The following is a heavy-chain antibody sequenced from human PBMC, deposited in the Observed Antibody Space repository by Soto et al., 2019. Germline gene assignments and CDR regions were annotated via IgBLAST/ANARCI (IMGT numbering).Heavy chain of an antibody. Sequence: SETLSLTCAVYGGSLIGNYWGWILQPPWKGLEWIGETHHSGSTAYNPSLKSRVTISVDTSRNQFSLKLNSVTAADTAVYYCARTTAAIHLNYWSQGTLVTVSS. J-gene: IGHJ4*02. CDR2: THHSGST. CDR1: GGSLIGNY. D-gene: IGHD2-21*02. CDR3: ARTTAAIHLNY. V-gene: IGHV4-34*01.